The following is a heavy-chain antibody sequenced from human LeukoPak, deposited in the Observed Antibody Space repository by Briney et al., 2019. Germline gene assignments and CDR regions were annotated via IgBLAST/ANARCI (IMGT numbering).Heavy chain of an antibody. V-gene: IGHV3-21*01. CDR1: GFTFSSYA. J-gene: IGHJ6*02. Sequence: PGGSLRLSCAASGFTFSSYAMSWVRQAPGKGLEWVSSISSSSSYIYYADSVKGRFTISRDNAKNSLYLQMNSLRAEDTAVYYCARDKVYCSGGSCSDYYYGMDVWGQGTTVTVSS. CDR3: ARDKVYCSGGSCSDYYYGMDV. CDR2: ISSSSSYI. D-gene: IGHD2-15*01.